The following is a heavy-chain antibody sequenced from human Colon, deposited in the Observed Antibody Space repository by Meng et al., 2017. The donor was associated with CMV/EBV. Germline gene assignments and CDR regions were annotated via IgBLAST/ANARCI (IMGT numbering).Heavy chain of an antibody. J-gene: IGHJ3*02. V-gene: IGHV1-2*02. D-gene: IGHD5-12*01. CDR3: AREGLDIVATNDPDAFDI. CDR1: PGYY. CDR2: INPKTGGT. Sequence: PGYYIPLDRQAPGQGLQWMGWINPKTGGTNYAQKFQGRVTMTRDTSIGTAYMELSRLTFDDTAVYYCAREGLDIVATNDPDAFDIWGQGTMVTVSS.